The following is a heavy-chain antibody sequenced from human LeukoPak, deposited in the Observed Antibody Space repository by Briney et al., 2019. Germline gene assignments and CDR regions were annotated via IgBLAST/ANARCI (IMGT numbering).Heavy chain of an antibody. J-gene: IGHJ3*02. CDR2: ISSSGSTI. V-gene: IGHV3-48*03. D-gene: IGHD5-18*01. CDR3: ARGGGTAMYAFDI. Sequence: PGGSLRLSCAASGFTFSSYEMNWVRQAPGKGLEWVSYISSSGSTIYYADSVKGRFTISRDNAKNSLYLQMNSLRAEDTAVYYCARGGGTAMYAFDIWGQGTMVTVSS. CDR1: GFTFSSYE.